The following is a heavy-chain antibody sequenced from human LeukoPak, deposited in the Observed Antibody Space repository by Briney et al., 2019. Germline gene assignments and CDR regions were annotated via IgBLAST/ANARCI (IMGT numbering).Heavy chain of an antibody. CDR3: ASNYGSGSYHYFDY. J-gene: IGHJ4*02. Sequence: SQTLSLTCTVSAGSISSGDYYWSWIRQPPGKGLEWIGYIYYSGSTYYNPSRKSRVTMSVDTSKNQFSLKMSSVTAADTAVYYCASNYGSGSYHYFDYWGQGTLVTVSS. CDR1: AGSISSGDYY. D-gene: IGHD3-10*01. V-gene: IGHV4-30-4*01. CDR2: IYYSGST.